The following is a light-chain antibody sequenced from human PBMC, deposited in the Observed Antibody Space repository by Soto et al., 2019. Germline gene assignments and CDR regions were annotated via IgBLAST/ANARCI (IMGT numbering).Light chain of an antibody. Sequence: QSALTQPASVSGSPGQSITISCTGTSSDVGAYNYVSWYQQSPGKAPKLILYEVSNRPSEISNRFSGSKSGNTASLTISGLQAEDETDYYCSSFTGSSSPWVFGGGTKLTVL. CDR1: SSDVGAYNY. CDR3: SSFTGSSSPWV. CDR2: EVS. J-gene: IGLJ3*02. V-gene: IGLV2-14*01.